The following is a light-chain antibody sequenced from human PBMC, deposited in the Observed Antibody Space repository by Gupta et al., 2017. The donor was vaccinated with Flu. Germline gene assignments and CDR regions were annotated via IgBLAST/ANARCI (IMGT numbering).Light chain of an antibody. V-gene: IGLV1-40*01. CDR3: QSYDSSLSGWV. J-gene: IGLJ3*02. CDR1: SSNIGAGYD. Sequence: QSVLTQPPSVSGAPGQRVTIPCTGSSSNIGAGYDVHWYQQLPATAPKLLIYCNSSRPSGVPDRFSGSKSGTSASLAITALQAEDEADYYCQSYDSSLSGWVFGGGTKLTVL. CDR2: CNS.